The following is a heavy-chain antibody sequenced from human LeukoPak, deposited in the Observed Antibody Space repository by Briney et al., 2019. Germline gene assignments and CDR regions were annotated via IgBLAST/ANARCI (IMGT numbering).Heavy chain of an antibody. CDR2: INTDGTRT. CDR3: ARAVFCGADCPAPFDF. V-gene: IGHV3-74*01. D-gene: IGHD2-21*01. CDR1: GFTLSDYW. J-gene: IGHJ4*02. Sequence: GGSLRLSCAASGFTLSDYWMHWVRQVPGKGLVWVSRINTDGTRTRYADSVMGRFTVSRDDAKNALFLQMNSLRAEDTAVYYCARAVFCGADCPAPFDFGSQGTLVTVSS.